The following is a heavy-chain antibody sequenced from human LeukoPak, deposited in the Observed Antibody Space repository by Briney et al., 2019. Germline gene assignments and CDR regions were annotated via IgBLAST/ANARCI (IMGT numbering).Heavy chain of an antibody. CDR1: GGSFSGYY. D-gene: IGHD3-22*01. J-gene: IGHJ4*02. CDR2: INHSGST. Sequence: SETLSLTCAVYGGSFSGYYWSWIRQPPGKGLEWIGEINHSGSTNYNPSLKSRVTISVDTSKNQFSLKLSSVTAADTAVYYCASLQTYYYDSWSGGYFDYWGQGTLVTVSS. CDR3: ASLQTYYYDSWSGGYFDY. V-gene: IGHV4-34*01.